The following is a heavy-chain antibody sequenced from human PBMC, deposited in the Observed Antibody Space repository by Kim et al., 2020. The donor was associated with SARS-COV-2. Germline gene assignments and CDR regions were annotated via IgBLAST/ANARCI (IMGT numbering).Heavy chain of an antibody. Sequence: GGSLRLSCAASGFTFSSYGMHWVRQAPGKGLEWVAVIWYDGSNKYYADSVKGRFTISRDNSKNTLYLQMNSLRAEDTAVYYCARGAEDYYDSSGYYYYGMDVGGQGTTVTVSS. V-gene: IGHV3-33*08. CDR3: ARGAEDYYDSSGYYYYGMDV. CDR1: GFTFSSYG. J-gene: IGHJ6*02. D-gene: IGHD3-22*01. CDR2: IWYDGSNK.